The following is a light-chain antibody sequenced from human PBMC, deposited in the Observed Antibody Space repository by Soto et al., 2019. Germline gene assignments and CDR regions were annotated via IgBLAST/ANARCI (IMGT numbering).Light chain of an antibody. V-gene: IGKV1-5*01. CDR2: DAS. Sequence: DIQMTQSPSTLSASVGDSVTITCRASQNIRNWLAWYQQKPGKAPNPLIYDASSLESGVPSRFSGSGSGTVFTLTISSLQPEDFATYYCQQLHSYPITFGQGTRLEIK. J-gene: IGKJ5*01. CDR3: QQLHSYPIT. CDR1: QNIRNW.